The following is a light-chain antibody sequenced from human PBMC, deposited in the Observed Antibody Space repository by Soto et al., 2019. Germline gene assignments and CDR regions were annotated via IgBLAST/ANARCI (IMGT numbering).Light chain of an antibody. Sequence: QSVLTQPPSVSGAPGQRVTISCTGSSSNIGAGYDVHWYQQLPGTAPKLLIYGNSNRPSGVPDRFSGSKSGTSASLAITGLQAEDEADYYCQSYDSSLSGLVFGRGTKLTV. CDR3: QSYDSSLSGLV. CDR1: SSNIGAGYD. V-gene: IGLV1-40*01. J-gene: IGLJ2*01. CDR2: GNS.